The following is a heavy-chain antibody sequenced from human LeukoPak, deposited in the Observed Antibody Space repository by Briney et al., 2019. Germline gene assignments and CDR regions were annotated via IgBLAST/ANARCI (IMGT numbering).Heavy chain of an antibody. Sequence: SGPTLVKPTQTLTLTCTFSGFSLSTSGVGVGWIRQPPGKALEWLALIYWNDDKRYSPSLKSRLTITKDTSKNQVVLTMTNMDPVDTATYYCAHLYYDFWSGYYTPFDYWGQGTLVTVSS. CDR1: GFSLSTSGVG. CDR2: IYWNDDK. V-gene: IGHV2-5*01. CDR3: AHLYYDFWSGYYTPFDY. J-gene: IGHJ4*02. D-gene: IGHD3-3*01.